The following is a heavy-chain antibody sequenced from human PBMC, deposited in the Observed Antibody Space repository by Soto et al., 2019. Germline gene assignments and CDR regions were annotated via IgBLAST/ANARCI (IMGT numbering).Heavy chain of an antibody. CDR1: GGTFSSYA. CDR3: ARDALGTNGVLGDAFDI. CDR2: IIPIFGTA. V-gene: IGHV1-69*13. D-gene: IGHD2-8*01. J-gene: IGHJ3*02. Sequence: ASVKVSCKASGGTFSSYAISWVRQAPGQGLEWMGGIIPIFGTANYAQKFQGRVTITADESTSTAYMELSSLRSEDTAVYYCARDALGTNGVLGDAFDIWGQGTMVTVSS.